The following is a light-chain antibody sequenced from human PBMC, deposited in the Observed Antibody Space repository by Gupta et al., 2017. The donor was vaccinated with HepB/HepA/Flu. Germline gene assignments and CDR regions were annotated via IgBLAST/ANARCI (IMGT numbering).Light chain of an antibody. V-gene: IGLV2-14*01. J-gene: IGLJ2*01. CDR3: SSYTSSSTVV. CDR1: SSDVGGYNY. CDR2: DVS. Sequence: QSALTQPASVSGSPGQSITISCPGPSSDVGGYNYVSWYQQHPGKAPKLMIYDVSNRPSGVSYRFSGSKSGNTASLTISGLQAEDEADYYCSSYTSSSTVVFGGGTKLTVV.